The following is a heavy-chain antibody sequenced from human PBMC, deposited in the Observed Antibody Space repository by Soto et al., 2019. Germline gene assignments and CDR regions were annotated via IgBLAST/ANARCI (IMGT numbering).Heavy chain of an antibody. CDR1: GGTFSSYA. CDR2: IIPIFGTA. J-gene: IGHJ5*02. CDR3: ARGANYSSGWYCWFDP. V-gene: IGHV1-69*12. Sequence: QVQLVQSGAEVKKPGSSVKVSCKASGGTFSSYAISWVRQAPGQGLKWMGGIIPIFGTANYAQKFQGGVTITADESTSTADMELSSLRSEDTAVYYCARGANYSSGWYCWFDPWGQGTLVTVSS. D-gene: IGHD6-19*01.